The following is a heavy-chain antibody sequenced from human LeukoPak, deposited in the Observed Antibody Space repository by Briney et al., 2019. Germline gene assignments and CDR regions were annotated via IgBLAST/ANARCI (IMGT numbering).Heavy chain of an antibody. J-gene: IGHJ6*03. CDR2: TSGSGGST. V-gene: IGHV3-23*01. CDR1: GFTFSSYA. Sequence: GGSLRLSCAASGFTFSSYAMSWVRQAPGKGLEWVSATSGSGGSTYYADSVKGRFTISRDNSKNTLYLQMNSLRAEDTAVYYCAKRGELQYYYYYYMDVWGKGTTVTVSS. D-gene: IGHD1-26*01. CDR3: AKRGELQYYYYYYMDV.